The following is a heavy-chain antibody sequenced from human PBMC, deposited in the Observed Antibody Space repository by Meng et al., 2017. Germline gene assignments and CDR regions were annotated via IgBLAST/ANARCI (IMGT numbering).Heavy chain of an antibody. CDR2: IKQDGSEK. J-gene: IGHJ3*02. CDR1: GFTFSSYW. Sequence: GESLKISCAASGFTFSSYWMSWVRQAPGKGLEWVVNIKQDGSEKYYVDSVKGRFTISRDNAKNSLYLQMNSLRAEDTAVYYCARISIAAAGKDAFDIWGQGTMVTVSS. CDR3: ARISIAAAGKDAFDI. V-gene: IGHV3-7*01. D-gene: IGHD6-13*01.